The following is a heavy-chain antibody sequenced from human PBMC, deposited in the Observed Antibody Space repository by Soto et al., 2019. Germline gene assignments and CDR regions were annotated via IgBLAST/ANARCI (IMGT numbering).Heavy chain of an antibody. Sequence: QVQLQESGPGLVKPSQTLSLTCTVSGGSISSGDYYWSWIRQPPGKGLEWIGYIYYSGSTYYNPSLKSRVTISVDTSKNQSSLNLSSVTAADTAVYYCARANGYCSSTSCYTGYYYYGMDVWGKGTTVTVSS. D-gene: IGHD2-2*02. CDR2: IYYSGST. CDR3: ARANGYCSSTSCYTGYYYYGMDV. CDR1: GGSISSGDYY. J-gene: IGHJ6*04. V-gene: IGHV4-30-4*01.